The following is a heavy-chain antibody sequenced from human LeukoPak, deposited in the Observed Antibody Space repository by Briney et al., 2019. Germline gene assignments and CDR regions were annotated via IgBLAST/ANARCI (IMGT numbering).Heavy chain of an antibody. Sequence: ASVKVSCKVSGYTLSELSMHWVRQAPGKGLEWMGGFDPEDGETIYAQKLQGRVTMTEDTSTDTAYMELSSLRSEDTAVYSCATEVSPYYDFWSGYYMDVWGKGTTVTVSS. D-gene: IGHD3-3*01. J-gene: IGHJ6*03. CDR2: FDPEDGET. V-gene: IGHV1-24*01. CDR3: ATEVSPYYDFWSGYYMDV. CDR1: GYTLSELS.